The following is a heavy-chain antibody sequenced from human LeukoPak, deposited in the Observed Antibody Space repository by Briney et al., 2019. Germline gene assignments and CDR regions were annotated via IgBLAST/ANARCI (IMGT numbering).Heavy chain of an antibody. CDR3: ARQVYSSSWSYYFDY. D-gene: IGHD6-13*01. Sequence: SETLSLTCTVSGGSISSSSYYWGWIRQPPGKGLEWIGSIFYLYYGGSTYYNPSLMSRVTISVDTSKNQFSLKLSSVTPADTAVYYCARQVYSSSWSYYFDYWGQGILVTVSS. V-gene: IGHV4-39*07. CDR1: GGSISSSSYY. CDR2: IFYLYYGGST. J-gene: IGHJ4*02.